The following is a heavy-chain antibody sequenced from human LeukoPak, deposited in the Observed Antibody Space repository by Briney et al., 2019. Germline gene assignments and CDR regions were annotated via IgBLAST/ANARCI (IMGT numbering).Heavy chain of an antibody. J-gene: IGHJ4*02. Sequence: GGSLRLSCAASGFTFSSYAVHWVRQAPGKGLEWVAVISYDGSNKYYADSVKGRFTISRDNSKNTLYLQMNSLRAEDTAVYYCAKAYSSSWYEAFDYWGQGTLVTVSS. D-gene: IGHD6-13*01. CDR3: AKAYSSSWYEAFDY. CDR2: ISYDGSNK. V-gene: IGHV3-30*01. CDR1: GFTFSSYA.